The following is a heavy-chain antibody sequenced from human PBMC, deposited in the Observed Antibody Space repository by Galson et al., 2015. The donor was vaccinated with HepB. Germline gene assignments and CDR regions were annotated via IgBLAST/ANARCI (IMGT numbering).Heavy chain of an antibody. J-gene: IGHJ4*02. V-gene: IGHV4-39*01. D-gene: IGHD3-16*01. CDR2: IYYSGDT. CDR1: GGSISSISYS. CDR3: ARHVGGHTTPFDN. Sequence: ETLSLTCTVSGGSISSISYSWGWVRQPPGKGLEWIGTIYYSGDTYYNPSLKSRVTISIDTSKNRFSPRLTSVSAADTAIYYCARHVGGHTTPFDNWGQGTLVTVSS.